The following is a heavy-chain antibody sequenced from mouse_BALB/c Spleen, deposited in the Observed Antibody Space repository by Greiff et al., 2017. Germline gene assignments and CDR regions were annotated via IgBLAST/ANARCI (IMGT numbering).Heavy chain of an antibody. CDR2: INPGSGGT. J-gene: IGHJ2*01. D-gene: IGHD1-1*01. CDR1: GYAFTNYL. Sequence: VQLQQSGAELVRPGTSVKVSCKASGYAFTNYLIEWVKQRPGQGLEWIGVINPGSGGTNYNEKFKGKATLTADKSSSTAYMQLSSLTSDDSAVYLCARPATVVAGDFDYWGQGTTLTVSS. V-gene: IGHV1-54*03. CDR3: ARPATVVAGDFDY.